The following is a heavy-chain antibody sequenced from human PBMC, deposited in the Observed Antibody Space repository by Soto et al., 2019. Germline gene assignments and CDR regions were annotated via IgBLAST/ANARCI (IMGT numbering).Heavy chain of an antibody. CDR2: IYYSGST. J-gene: IGHJ5*02. V-gene: IGHV4-39*02. Sequence: QLQLQESGPGLVKPSETLSLTCTVSGGSISSSSYYWGWIRQPPGKGLEWIGSIYYSGSTYYNPSLKSRVTISVDTSKNQFSLKLSSVTAADTAVYYCARDLLSGGWFDPWGQGTLVTVSS. D-gene: IGHD3-10*01. CDR1: GGSISSSSYY. CDR3: ARDLLSGGWFDP.